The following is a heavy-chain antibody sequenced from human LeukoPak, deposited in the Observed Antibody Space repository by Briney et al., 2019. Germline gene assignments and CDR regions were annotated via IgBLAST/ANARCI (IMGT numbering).Heavy chain of an antibody. CDR2: IYYSGST. D-gene: IGHD6-13*01. V-gene: IGHV4-39*01. Sequence: PSETLSLTCTVSGGSISSSSYYWGWIRQPPGKGLEWIGSIYYSGSTYYNPSLKSRATISVDTSKNQFSLKLSSVTAADTAVYYCARHLIAAAELYDYWGQGTLVTVSS. J-gene: IGHJ4*02. CDR3: ARHLIAAAELYDY. CDR1: GGSISSSSYY.